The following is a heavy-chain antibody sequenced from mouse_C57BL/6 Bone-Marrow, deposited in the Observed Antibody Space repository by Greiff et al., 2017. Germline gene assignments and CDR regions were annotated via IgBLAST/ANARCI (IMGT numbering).Heavy chain of an antibody. V-gene: IGHV5-17*01. CDR1: GFTFSDYG. Sequence: EVKLMESGGGLVKPGGSLKLSCAASGFTFSDYGMHWVCQAPEKGLEWVAYISSGSSTIYYADTVKGRFTISRDNAKNTLFLQMTSLRSEDTAMYYCARGDYGSSFDYWGQGTTLTVSS. CDR3: ARGDYGSSFDY. CDR2: ISSGSSTI. D-gene: IGHD1-1*01. J-gene: IGHJ2*01.